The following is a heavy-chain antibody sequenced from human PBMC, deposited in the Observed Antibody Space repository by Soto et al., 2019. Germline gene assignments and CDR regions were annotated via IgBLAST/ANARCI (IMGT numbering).Heavy chain of an antibody. CDR1: GFTFNNYA. D-gene: IGHD3-10*01. Sequence: EVQLLESGGGLVQPGGSLRLSCAASGFTFNNYAMTWVRQAPGKGLEWVLAISGGGDTTSYADSVKGRFTVSRDGSKHTLYLQTRSLRAEDTALYYCAKGRGGSGSLTPRVDFWGQGTLVTVSS. J-gene: IGHJ4*02. V-gene: IGHV3-23*01. CDR2: ISGGGDTT. CDR3: AKGRGGSGSLTPRVDF.